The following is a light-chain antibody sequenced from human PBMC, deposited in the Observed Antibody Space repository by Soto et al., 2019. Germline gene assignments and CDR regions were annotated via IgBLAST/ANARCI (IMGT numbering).Light chain of an antibody. V-gene: IGLV2-14*03. CDR3: SSYTTSGPWV. Sequence: QSALTQPASVSGSPGQSITISCTGSNNDIGGHNYVSWYQQHPGKVPKLIIFAVTNRPSGVSTRFSGSKSDNTASLTISGLQAEDEADYYCSSYTTSGPWVFGGGTKITVL. CDR1: NNDIGGHNY. CDR2: AVT. J-gene: IGLJ3*02.